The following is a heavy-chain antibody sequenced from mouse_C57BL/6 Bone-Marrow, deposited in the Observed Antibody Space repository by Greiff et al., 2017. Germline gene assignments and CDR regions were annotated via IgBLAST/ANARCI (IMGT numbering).Heavy chain of an antibody. V-gene: IGHV1-69*01. J-gene: IGHJ2*01. CDR1: GYTFTSYW. CDR3: ARPTVVASYYFDY. Sequence: QVQLQQPGAELVMPGASVKLSCKASGYTFTSYWMHWVKQRPGQGLEWIGEIDPSDSYTNYNQKFKGKSTLTVDKSSSTAYMQLSSLTSEASAVYYCARPTVVASYYFDYWGQGTTLTVSS. D-gene: IGHD1-1*01. CDR2: IDPSDSYT.